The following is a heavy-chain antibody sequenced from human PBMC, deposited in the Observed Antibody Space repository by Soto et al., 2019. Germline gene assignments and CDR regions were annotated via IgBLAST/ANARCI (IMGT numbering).Heavy chain of an antibody. Sequence: QVQLVESGGGVVQPGGSRGLSCPASGFTFMSDGMHWVRQPPGKGLGGGAVIWYDGSNKYDTDSVKGQLTISRDNSKNTLYRQMNSLRPEDTAVYYCAREGTGPYYYYGMDVWGQGTTVTVSS. CDR2: IWYDGSNK. J-gene: IGHJ6*02. CDR3: AREGTGPYYYYGMDV. CDR1: GFTFMSDG. D-gene: IGHD1-1*01. V-gene: IGHV3-33*01.